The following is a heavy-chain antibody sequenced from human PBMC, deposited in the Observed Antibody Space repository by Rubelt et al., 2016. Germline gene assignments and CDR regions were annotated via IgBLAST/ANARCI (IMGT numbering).Heavy chain of an antibody. Sequence: EVQLVESGGGLVEPGGSLRLSCAASGFTLSNVYMTWVRQAPGKGLEWVGRIRSKTDGGTTDYVEPVKGRFTISRDDSKNTAYLQMNSLKTEDTAVYYCTVPVEPHPDVWGKGTTVTVSS. CDR2: IRSKTDGGTT. D-gene: IGHD2-2*01. CDR3: TVPVEPHPDV. CDR1: GFTLSNVY. V-gene: IGHV3-15*01. J-gene: IGHJ6*04.